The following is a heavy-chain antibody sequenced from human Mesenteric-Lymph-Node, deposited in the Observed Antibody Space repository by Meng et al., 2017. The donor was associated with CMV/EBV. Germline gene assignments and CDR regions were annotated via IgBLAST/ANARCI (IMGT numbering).Heavy chain of an antibody. CDR1: GGTFSIYT. Sequence: GGSLRLSCKASGGTFSIYTINWVRQAPGQGPEWMGWISAYNGNTNYAQKVQGRVTMTTDTFTSTAYMELRSLKSDDTAVHYCARDALPTYYYDSSGGDRHFDYWGQGTLVTVSS. V-gene: IGHV1-18*01. CDR2: ISAYNGNT. CDR3: ARDALPTYYYDSSGGDRHFDY. J-gene: IGHJ4*02. D-gene: IGHD3-22*01.